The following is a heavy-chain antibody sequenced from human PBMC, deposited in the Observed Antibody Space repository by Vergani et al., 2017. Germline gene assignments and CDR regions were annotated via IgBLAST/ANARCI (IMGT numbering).Heavy chain of an antibody. CDR3: ARDRVLLWFGELSAYFDL. V-gene: IGHV3-30-3*01. J-gene: IGHJ2*01. D-gene: IGHD3-10*01. CDR2: ISYDGSNK. Sequence: QVQLVESGGGVVQPGRSLRLSCAASGFTFSSYAMHWVRQAPGKGLEWVAVISYDGSNKYYADSVKGRFTISRDNSKNTLYLQMNSLRAEDTAVYYCARDRVLLWFGELSAYFDLWGRGTLVTVSS. CDR1: GFTFSSYA.